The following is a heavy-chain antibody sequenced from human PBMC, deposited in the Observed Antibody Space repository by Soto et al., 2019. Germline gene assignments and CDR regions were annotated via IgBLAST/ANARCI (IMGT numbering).Heavy chain of an antibody. J-gene: IGHJ5*02. CDR1: GDAIYIGGYY. D-gene: IGHD2-2*01. CDR2: IYHTGKT. V-gene: IGHV4-31*03. Sequence: SETLSLTCTVSGDAIYIGGYYWTWIRQHPGKGLEWIGYIYHTGKTYYNPSLESRVTMSVDTSKNQFSLKLASVTAADTAVYYCARGGSSTANWIDPWGQGTLVNVSS. CDR3: ARGGSSTANWIDP.